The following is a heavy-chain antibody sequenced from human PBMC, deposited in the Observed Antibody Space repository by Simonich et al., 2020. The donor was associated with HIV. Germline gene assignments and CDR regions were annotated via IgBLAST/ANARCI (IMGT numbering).Heavy chain of an antibody. CDR2: INHSGRT. V-gene: IGHV4-34*01. CDR1: GGSFSGYY. CDR3: ARLTAGGLGEYFQH. Sequence: QVQLQQWCAGLLQPSETLSLTCAVYGGSFSGYYWSWIRQPPGKGLEWIGEINHSGRTNYNPSRKSRVTISVDTSKNQFSLKLSSVTAADTAVYYCARLTAGGLGEYFQHWGQGTLVTVSS. J-gene: IGHJ1*01. D-gene: IGHD6-13*01.